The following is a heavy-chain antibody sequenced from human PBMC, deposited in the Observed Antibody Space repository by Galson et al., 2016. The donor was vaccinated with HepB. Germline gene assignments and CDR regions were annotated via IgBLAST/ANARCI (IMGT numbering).Heavy chain of an antibody. CDR2: ISSSSGTI. CDR3: ARDPHDYGDYLEHSYYYALDV. J-gene: IGHJ6*02. CDR1: GFTFSTYS. Sequence: SLRLSCAASGFTFSTYSMNWVRQAPGKGLEWLSYISSSSGTIYYADSVTGRFTISRDNAKNSLYLQMNRLRDEDTAVYYCARDPHDYGDYLEHSYYYALDVWGQGTTVTVSS. D-gene: IGHD4-17*01. V-gene: IGHV3-48*02.